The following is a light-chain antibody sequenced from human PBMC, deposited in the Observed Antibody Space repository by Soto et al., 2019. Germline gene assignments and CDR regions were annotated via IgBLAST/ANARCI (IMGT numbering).Light chain of an antibody. CDR1: SSDIGGYNY. Sequence: QSALTQAASESGSPGQSITISCTGTSSDIGGYNYVSWYQQHPGKAPKLMICEVSNRPSGVSNRFSGSKSGNTASLTISGLQAEDEADYYCSSYTSSSTYVFGTGTKVTVL. J-gene: IGLJ1*01. CDR2: EVS. V-gene: IGLV2-14*01. CDR3: SSYTSSSTYV.